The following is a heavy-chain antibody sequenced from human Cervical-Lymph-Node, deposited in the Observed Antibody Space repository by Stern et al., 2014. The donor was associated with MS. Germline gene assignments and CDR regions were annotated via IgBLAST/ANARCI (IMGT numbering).Heavy chain of an antibody. D-gene: IGHD3-9*01. V-gene: IGHV1-69*04. Sequence: VQLVQSGAEMKKPGSSVKVSCKASGGTFSRYSLHWVRQAPGQGLEWMGRIIPMLDMTTYAQNFQGRITITADKSTSTAYMELSGLRSEDTAVYYCARDEDYEVLNGLPSDAFDIWGQGTLVTVSS. CDR3: ARDEDYEVLNGLPSDAFDI. J-gene: IGHJ3*02. CDR1: GGTFSRYS. CDR2: IIPMLDMT.